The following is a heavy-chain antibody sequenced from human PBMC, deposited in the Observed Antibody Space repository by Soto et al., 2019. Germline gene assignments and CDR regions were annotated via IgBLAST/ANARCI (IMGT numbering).Heavy chain of an antibody. D-gene: IGHD3-3*01. CDR2: ISPYNGNT. CDR1: GYTFRNYG. J-gene: IGHJ4*02. V-gene: IGHV1-18*01. CDR3: ARDLVSGSDFWRAYNGGYFDY. Sequence: QVQLVQSGAEVKRPGASVKVSCKASGYTFRNYGITWVRQAPGQGLEWMAWISPYNGNTSYAQDLQGRVTMTTDTSTSTAYMELRSLTSEDTAMYYCARDLVSGSDFWRAYNGGYFDYWGQGTLVTVSS.